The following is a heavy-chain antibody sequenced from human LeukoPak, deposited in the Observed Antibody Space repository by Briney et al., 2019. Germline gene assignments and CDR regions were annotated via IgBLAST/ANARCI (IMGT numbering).Heavy chain of an antibody. J-gene: IGHJ4*02. Sequence: SETLSLTCTVSGGSVSSGSYYWSWIRQPPGKGLEWIGYIYYSGSTYYNPSLKSRVTISVDTSKNQFSLKLSSVTAADTAVYYCARGDYGDYVAPLYYFDYWGQGTLVTVSS. CDR3: ARGDYGDYVAPLYYFDY. V-gene: IGHV4-61*01. CDR2: IYYSGST. D-gene: IGHD4-17*01. CDR1: GGSVSSGSYY.